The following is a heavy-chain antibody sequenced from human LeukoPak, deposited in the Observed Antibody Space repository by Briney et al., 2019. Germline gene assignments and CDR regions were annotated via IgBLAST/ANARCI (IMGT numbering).Heavy chain of an antibody. V-gene: IGHV3-74*01. Sequence: GGSLRLSCAASGFTFRSYWMHWVRQAPGKGLVWVSRINSDGSSTSYADSVKGRFTISRDNAKNTLYLQMNSLRAEDTAVYYCARARNYYYGSGSYYLFAFDIWGQGTMVTVSS. J-gene: IGHJ3*02. CDR2: INSDGSST. D-gene: IGHD3-10*01. CDR1: GFTFRSYW. CDR3: ARARNYYYGSGSYYLFAFDI.